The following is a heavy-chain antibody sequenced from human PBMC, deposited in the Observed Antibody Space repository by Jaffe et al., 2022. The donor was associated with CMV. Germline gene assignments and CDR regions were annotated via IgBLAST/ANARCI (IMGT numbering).Heavy chain of an antibody. CDR1: GGSFSGYY. CDR3: ARRGGIGGSWYPIPYYYYMDV. CDR2: INHSGST. Sequence: QVQLQQWGAGLLKPSETLSLTCAVYGGSFSGYYWSWIRQPPGKGLEWIGEINHSGSTNYNPSLKSRVTISVDTSKNQFSLKLSSVTAADTAVYYCARRGGIGGSWYPIPYYYYMDVWGKGTTVTVSS. D-gene: IGHD6-13*01. J-gene: IGHJ6*03. V-gene: IGHV4-34*01.